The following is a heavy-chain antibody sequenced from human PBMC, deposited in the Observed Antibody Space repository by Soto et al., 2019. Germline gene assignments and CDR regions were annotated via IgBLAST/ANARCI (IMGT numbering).Heavy chain of an antibody. CDR1: GGSFSGYY. Sequence: QVQLQQWGAGPLRPLETLSLTCGVSGGSFSGYYWAWIRQSPGKGLEWIGEITDRGSINYNQSLKSRVSISVDTSKNHYSLNLRSVTAADTAVYYCARESHDILTGPPWVWYFDLWGRGTLVTVSS. CDR3: ARESHDILTGPPWVWYFDL. D-gene: IGHD3-9*01. V-gene: IGHV4-34*01. CDR2: ITDRGSI. J-gene: IGHJ2*01.